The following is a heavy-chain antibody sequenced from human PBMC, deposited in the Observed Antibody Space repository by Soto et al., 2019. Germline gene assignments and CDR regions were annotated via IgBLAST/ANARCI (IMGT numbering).Heavy chain of an antibody. CDR1: GFNFANYA. Sequence: PGRSLRLSCGRSGFNFANYAMGWVRQAPGKGLEWVSGISSTGRRTYYADCVRGRFSISRDNSKNTADLQINSLRAEDTAVYYCAKLANVGVVVEYFDHWGQGSLVTVSS. D-gene: IGHD3-3*01. CDR2: ISSTGRRT. J-gene: IGHJ4*02. CDR3: AKLANVGVVVEYFDH. V-gene: IGHV3-23*01.